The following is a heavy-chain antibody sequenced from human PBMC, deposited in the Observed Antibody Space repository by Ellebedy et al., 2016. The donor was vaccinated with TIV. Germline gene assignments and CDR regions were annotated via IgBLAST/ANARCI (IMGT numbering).Heavy chain of an antibody. J-gene: IGHJ4*02. CDR1: GFIFSNYA. D-gene: IGHD3-3*01. V-gene: IGHV3-23*01. CDR2: ISGSGGTT. Sequence: PGGSLRLSCAASGFIFSNYAMCWVRQVAGKGLEWASGISGSGGTTYYADSVKGRFTISRDNSRNTLYLKMNSVRADDTAVYYCAKYNDFDYWGQGTLVTVSS. CDR3: AKYNDFDY.